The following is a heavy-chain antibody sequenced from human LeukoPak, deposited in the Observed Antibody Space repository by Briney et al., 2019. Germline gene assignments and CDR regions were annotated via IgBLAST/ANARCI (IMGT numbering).Heavy chain of an antibody. D-gene: IGHD6-13*01. J-gene: IGHJ6*02. CDR3: AREEGSSSPWDYGMDV. CDR2: ISYDGSNK. V-gene: IGHV3-30-3*01. CDR1: GFTFSSYA. Sequence: GGSLRLSCAASGFTFSSYAMHWVRQAPGKGLEWVAVISYDGSNKYYADSVKGRFTISRDNAKNSLYLQMNSLRAEDTAVYYCAREEGSSSPWDYGMDVWGQGTTVTVSS.